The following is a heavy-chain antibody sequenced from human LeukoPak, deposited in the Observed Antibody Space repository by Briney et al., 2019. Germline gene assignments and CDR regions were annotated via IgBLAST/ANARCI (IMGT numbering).Heavy chain of an antibody. J-gene: IGHJ4*02. CDR2: ISSSSSTI. CDR1: GFTFSSYS. Sequence: GGSLRLSCAASGFTFSSYSMNWVRQAPGKGLEWVSYISSSSSTIYYADSVKGRFTISRDNAKNSLYLQMNSLRAEDTALYYCAKDRVSRSGALFDYWGQGTLVTVSS. D-gene: IGHD6-13*01. V-gene: IGHV3-48*04. CDR3: AKDRVSRSGALFDY.